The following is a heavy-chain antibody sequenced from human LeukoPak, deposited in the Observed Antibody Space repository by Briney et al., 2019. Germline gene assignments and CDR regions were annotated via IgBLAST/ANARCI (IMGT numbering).Heavy chain of an antibody. V-gene: IGHV4-34*01. J-gene: IGHJ4*02. CDR3: ASITMVRGVIIRRKDDY. D-gene: IGHD3-10*01. CDR2: INHSGST. CDR1: GGSFSGYY. Sequence: SETLSLTCAVYGGSFSGYYWSWIRQPPGKGLEWIGEINHSGSTNYNPSLKSRVTISVDTSKNQFSLKLSSVTAADTAVYYCASITMVRGVIIRRKDDYWGQGTLVTVSS.